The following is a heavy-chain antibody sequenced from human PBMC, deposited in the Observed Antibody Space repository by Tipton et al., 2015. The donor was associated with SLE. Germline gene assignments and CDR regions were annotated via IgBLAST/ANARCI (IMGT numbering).Heavy chain of an antibody. CDR2: IYTSGYT. CDR1: GGSISFGSYY. D-gene: IGHD2-2*03. J-gene: IGHJ4*02. Sequence: TLSLTCNVSGGSISFGSYYWSWIRQPAGKGLEWIGRIYTSGYTDYSPSLKSRVTISLDTSKNQFSLKLSSVTAADTAMYYCARALGSCSSTGCYPPYFDYWGQGTLVTVSS. CDR3: ARALGSCSSTGCYPPYFDY. V-gene: IGHV4-61*02.